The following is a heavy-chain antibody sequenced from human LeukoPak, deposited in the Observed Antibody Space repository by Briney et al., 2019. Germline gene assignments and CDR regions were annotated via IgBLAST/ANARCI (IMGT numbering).Heavy chain of an antibody. CDR3: ARDHSGQLDY. V-gene: IGHV4-30-4*01. CDR2: IYYSGST. Sequence: SETLSLTCTVSGGSISSGDYYWSWIRQPPGKGLEWIGYIYYSGSTYYNPSLKSQVTISVDTSKNTFSLKLSSVTAADTAVYYCARDHSGQLDYWGQGTLVTVSS. J-gene: IGHJ4*02. D-gene: IGHD5-12*01. CDR1: GGSISSGDYY.